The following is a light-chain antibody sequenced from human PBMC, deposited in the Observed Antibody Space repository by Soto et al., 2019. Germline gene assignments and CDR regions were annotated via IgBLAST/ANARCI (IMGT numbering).Light chain of an antibody. CDR3: QQLNTYPVT. V-gene: IGKV1-9*01. Sequence: IQLTQSPSSLSASVGDRVTITCRASQGISRYLSWYQQKPGRAPKLLISAASTLQSGVPARFSGSGSGTDFTLSITSLQPEDFATYYCQQLNTYPVTFGRGTKVDIK. J-gene: IGKJ4*01. CDR1: QGISRY. CDR2: AAS.